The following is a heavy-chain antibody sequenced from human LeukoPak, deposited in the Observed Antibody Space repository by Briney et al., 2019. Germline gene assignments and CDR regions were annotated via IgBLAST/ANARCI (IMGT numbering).Heavy chain of an antibody. Sequence: PSETLSLTCAVYGGSFSGYYWSWIRQPPGKGLEWIGEINHSGSTNYNPSLKSRVTISVDTSKNQFSLKLSSVTAADTAVYYCARLRSGSYYSYYYYYMDVWGKGTTVTISS. CDR2: INHSGST. J-gene: IGHJ6*03. V-gene: IGHV4-34*01. CDR1: GGSFSGYY. CDR3: ARLRSGSYYSYYYYYMDV. D-gene: IGHD1-26*01.